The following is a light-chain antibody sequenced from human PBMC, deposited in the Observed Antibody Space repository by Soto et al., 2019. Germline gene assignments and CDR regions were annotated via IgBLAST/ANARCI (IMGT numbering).Light chain of an antibody. Sequence: ASQYIGNSLAWYQQRXGEGPKLRIYGAYXLNIGVPARFKASGSGTDFTLNITSLQTEDFGIYFCQQTDDFLRTFGLGTKVDIK. CDR3: QQTDDFLRT. J-gene: IGKJ1*01. CDR1: QYIGNS. CDR2: GAY. V-gene: IGKV1-12*01.